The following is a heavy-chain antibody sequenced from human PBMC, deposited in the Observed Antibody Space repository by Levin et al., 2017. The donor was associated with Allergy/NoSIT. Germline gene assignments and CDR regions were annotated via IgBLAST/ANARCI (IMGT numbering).Heavy chain of an antibody. D-gene: IGHD4-17*01. J-gene: IGHJ6*03. CDR1: GGSISSSNW. CDR2: IYHSGST. V-gene: IGHV4-4*02. Sequence: SETLSLTCAVSGGSISSSNWWSWVRQPPGKGLEWLGEIYHSGSTNYNPSLKSRVTISVDKSKNQFSLKLSSVTAADTAVYYCARVGTVTSPYYYYYMDVWGKGTTVTVSS. CDR3: ARVGTVTSPYYYYYMDV.